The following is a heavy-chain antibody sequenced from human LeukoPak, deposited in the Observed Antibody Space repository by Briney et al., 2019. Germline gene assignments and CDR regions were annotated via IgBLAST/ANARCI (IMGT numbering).Heavy chain of an antibody. CDR1: EFTFSSHW. D-gene: IGHD6-6*01. CDR2: IKQDGSEE. V-gene: IGHV3-7*05. CDR3: ARDPYSSTWSYGMDV. Sequence: PGGSLRLSCVASEFTFSSHWMSWVRQAPGKGLEWVANIKQDGSEEVYVDSLKGRFTISRDNAKNSLFLQMNTLRAEDAAVYYCARDPYSSTWSYGMDVWGQGTTVTVSS. J-gene: IGHJ6*02.